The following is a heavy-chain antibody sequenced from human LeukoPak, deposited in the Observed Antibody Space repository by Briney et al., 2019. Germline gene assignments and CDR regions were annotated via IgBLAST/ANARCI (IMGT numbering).Heavy chain of an antibody. CDR1: GGSISSSSYY. CDR2: IHYSGST. V-gene: IGHV4-39*07. J-gene: IGHJ6*03. Sequence: PSETLSLTCTVSGGSISSSSYYWAWIRQPPGKGLEWIGSIHYSGSTYYNPSLQSRVAISIDTSKNQFSLKLRFVTAADTAVYYCARVRCSGGSCPYYYYYYYMDVWGKGTTVTVSS. D-gene: IGHD2-15*01. CDR3: ARVRCSGGSCPYYYYYYYMDV.